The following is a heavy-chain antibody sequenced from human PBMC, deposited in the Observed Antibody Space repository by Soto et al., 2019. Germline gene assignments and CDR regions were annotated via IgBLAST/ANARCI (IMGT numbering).Heavy chain of an antibody. CDR2: IYYSGST. CDR1: GDSISSGGYY. J-gene: IGHJ6*02. V-gene: IGHV4-31*03. Sequence: QVQLQESGPGLVKPSQTLSLTCTVSGDSISSGGYYWSWIRQHPGKGLEWIGYIYYSGSTFYNPSLTSRVTISVDTSKNQFSLKLSSVTAADTAVYYCAASCVGCGGFNYYGMDVWGQGTTVTVSS. D-gene: IGHD2-21*01. CDR3: AASCVGCGGFNYYGMDV.